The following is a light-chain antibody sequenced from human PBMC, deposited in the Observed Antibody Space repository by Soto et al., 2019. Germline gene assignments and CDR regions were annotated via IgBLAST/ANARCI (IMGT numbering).Light chain of an antibody. CDR2: EVT. V-gene: IGLV2-8*01. J-gene: IGLJ2*01. CDR1: SSDVGGYDF. Sequence: QSALTQPPSASGSPGQSVTISCTGTSSDVGGYDFVSWYQQHPGKAPKLVIYEVTRRPSGVPDRFSGSKSGNTASLTVSGLQAEDEAVYYCSSYAGNTIFGGGTKLTVL. CDR3: SSYAGNTI.